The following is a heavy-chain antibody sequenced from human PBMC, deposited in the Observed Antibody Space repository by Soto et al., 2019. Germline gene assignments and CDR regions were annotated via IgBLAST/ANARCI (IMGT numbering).Heavy chain of an antibody. J-gene: IGHJ4*02. CDR3: ARYRREAAAGYTLDY. V-gene: IGHV4-59*13. CDR1: GVSITNNY. Sequence: PSETLSLTCTVSGVSITNNYWTWIRQPPGKGLEWIGYVYNIGNTNYNPSLKSRVTISEDTSKSQFPLKVNSMTAADTAVYYCARYRREAAAGYTLDYWGQGMLVTVSS. D-gene: IGHD6-13*01. CDR2: VYNIGNT.